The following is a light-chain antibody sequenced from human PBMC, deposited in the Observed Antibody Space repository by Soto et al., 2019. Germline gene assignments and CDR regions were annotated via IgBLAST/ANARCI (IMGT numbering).Light chain of an antibody. V-gene: IGKV1-9*01. J-gene: IGKJ1*01. CDR3: QHYNSYSEA. Sequence: IQLTQSPSSLSASVGDRVTITCRASQGISTYLAWYQQKPGRAPMLLIFASSTLQSGVPSRFSGSGSGTDFTLTISSLQPDDFATYYCQHYNSYSEAFGQGTKVDIK. CDR2: ASS. CDR1: QGISTY.